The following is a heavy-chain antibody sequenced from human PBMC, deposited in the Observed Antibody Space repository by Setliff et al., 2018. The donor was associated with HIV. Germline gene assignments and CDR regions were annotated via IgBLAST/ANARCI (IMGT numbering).Heavy chain of an antibody. CDR2: INHSGST. V-gene: IGHV4-34*01. CDR3: AWGPAATSMDY. J-gene: IGHJ4*02. Sequence: SETLSLTCAVYGGSFSGHYWSWIRQPPGRGLEWIGEINHSGSTNYSPSLKSRVTISVDTSKNQFSLRLSSVTAADTAVYYCAWGPAATSMDYWGQGTLVTVSS. CDR1: GGSFSGHY. D-gene: IGHD2-2*01.